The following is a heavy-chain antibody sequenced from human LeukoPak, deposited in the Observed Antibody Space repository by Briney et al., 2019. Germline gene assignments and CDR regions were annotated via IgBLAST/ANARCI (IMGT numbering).Heavy chain of an antibody. CDR2: INHSGST. J-gene: IGHJ4*02. CDR3: ATIDCSSGTCFYFDF. Sequence: SETLSLTCAVYGGSFSGYYWSWIRQPPGKGLEWIGEINHSGSTNYNPSLKSRVTISVDTSKNQFSLKLSSVTAADTAVYFCATIDCSSGTCFYFDFWGQGILVTVSS. CDR1: GGSFSGYY. V-gene: IGHV4-34*01. D-gene: IGHD2-2*01.